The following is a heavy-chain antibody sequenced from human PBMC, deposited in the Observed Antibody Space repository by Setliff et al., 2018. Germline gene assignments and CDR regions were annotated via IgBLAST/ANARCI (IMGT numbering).Heavy chain of an antibody. D-gene: IGHD3-22*01. J-gene: IGHJ3*02. CDR3: ATRTYYDSNGYYYAIAGPFDI. CDR1: GDSLSSGTQY. CDR2: INYSGST. Sequence: PSETLSLTCSVLGDSLSSGTQYWAWIRQPPGKGLEWIGNINYSGSTYYSPSLKRRVTISVDTSKNQFSLKLSSVTAADTAVYYCATRTYYDSNGYYYAIAGPFDIWGQGTMVTVSS. V-gene: IGHV4-39*01.